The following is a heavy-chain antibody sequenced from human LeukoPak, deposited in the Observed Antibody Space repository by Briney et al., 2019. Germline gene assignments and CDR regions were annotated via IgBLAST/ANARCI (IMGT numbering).Heavy chain of an antibody. D-gene: IGHD6-19*01. V-gene: IGHV3-21*01. J-gene: IGHJ4*02. CDR1: GFTFSSYS. CDR2: ISSSSSYI. Sequence: GGSLRLSCAASGFTFSSYSMNWVRQAPGKGLEWVSSISSSSSYIYYADSVKGRFTISRDNAKNSLYLQMNNLRAEDTAVYYCARDPSIAVAGDNWGQGTLVTVSS. CDR3: ARDPSIAVAGDN.